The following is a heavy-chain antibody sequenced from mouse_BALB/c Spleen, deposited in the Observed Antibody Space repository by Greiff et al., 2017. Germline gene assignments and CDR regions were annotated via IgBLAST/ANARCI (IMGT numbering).Heavy chain of an antibody. V-gene: IGHV5-6-5*01. CDR3: AMAYYGNFDY. D-gene: IGHD2-10*01. J-gene: IGHJ2*01. CDR1: GFTFSSYA. Sequence: EVKVEESGGGLVKPGGSLKLSCAASGFTFSSYAMSWVRQTPEKRLEWVASISSGGSTYYPDSVKGRFTISRDNARNILYLQMSSLRSEDTAMYYCAMAYYGNFDYWGQGTTLTVSS. CDR2: ISSGGST.